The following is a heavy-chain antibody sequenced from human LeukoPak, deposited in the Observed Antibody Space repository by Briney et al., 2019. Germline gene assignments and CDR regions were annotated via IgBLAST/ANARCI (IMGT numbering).Heavy chain of an antibody. V-gene: IGHV3-7*01. CDR3: ARDSFETDIDY. CDR1: GFLFSRYW. CDR2: KKEDGSEK. J-gene: IGHJ4*02. D-gene: IGHD1-14*01. Sequence: GGSLRLPCAASGFLFSRYWMRWVRQAPGKGREGVANKKEDGSEKYYVESMKGRFTISRDNVKNSLYLQINSLRAEDTAVYYCARDSFETDIDYWGQGTLVTVSS.